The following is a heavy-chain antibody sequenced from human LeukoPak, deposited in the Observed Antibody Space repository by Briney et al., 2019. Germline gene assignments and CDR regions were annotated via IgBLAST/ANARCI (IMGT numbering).Heavy chain of an antibody. CDR1: GFTLSSYW. CDR2: INTDGSST. D-gene: IGHD4-11*01. CDR3: ARVNDYPHSLFDVFDI. Sequence: QPGGSLRLSCAASGFTLSSYWMHWVRQPPGKGLVWVSRINTDGSSTSYADSVKGRFTISRDNAKNTLYLQMNSLRAEDTAVYYCARVNDYPHSLFDVFDIWGQGTMVTVSS. J-gene: IGHJ3*02. V-gene: IGHV3-74*01.